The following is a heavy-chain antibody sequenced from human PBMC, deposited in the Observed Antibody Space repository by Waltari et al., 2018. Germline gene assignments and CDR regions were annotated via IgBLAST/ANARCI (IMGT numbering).Heavy chain of an antibody. Sequence: EVQLLESGGGLVQPGGSLRLSCAASGFTFSSYAMIWVRQAPGKGLEWVSAISGSGGSTYYADSVKGRFTISRDHSKNTLYLQMNSLRAEDTAVYYCAKRGLTEALLVWYFDLWGRGTLVTVSS. CDR3: AKRGLTEALLVWYFDL. J-gene: IGHJ2*01. V-gene: IGHV3-23*01. CDR2: ISGSGGST. CDR1: GFTFSSYA. D-gene: IGHD7-27*01.